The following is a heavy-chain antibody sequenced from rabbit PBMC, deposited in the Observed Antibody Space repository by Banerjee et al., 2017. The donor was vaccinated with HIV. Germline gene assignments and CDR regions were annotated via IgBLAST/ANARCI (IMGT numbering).Heavy chain of an antibody. D-gene: IGHD4-1*01. J-gene: IGHJ4*01. Sequence: QEQLVESGGGLVTLGGSLELSCKASGIDFSSYGISWVRQAPGKGLEWIAYIYPNYGSADYASWVNGRFTISLDNAQNTVFLQMTSLTAADTATYFCARDLAGVTGWNFGLRGPGTLVTVS. CDR3: ARDLAGVTGWNFGL. CDR1: GIDFSSYG. V-gene: IGHV1S47*01. CDR2: IYPNYGSA.